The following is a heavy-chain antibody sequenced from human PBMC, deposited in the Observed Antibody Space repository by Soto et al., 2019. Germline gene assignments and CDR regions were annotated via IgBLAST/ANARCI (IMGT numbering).Heavy chain of an antibody. CDR3: ARDQGGSGRYSFGYYGMDV. D-gene: IGHD3-10*01. V-gene: IGHV4-4*02. CDR2: IYHSGST. Sequence: QVQLQESGPGLVKPSGTLSLTCAVSGGSISSSNWWSWVRQPPGKGLEWIGEIYHSGSTNYNPPLKSRVTITVTKSKNQFSLKLSSVTAADTAVYYCARDQGGSGRYSFGYYGMDVWGQGTTVTVSS. CDR1: GGSISSSNW. J-gene: IGHJ6*02.